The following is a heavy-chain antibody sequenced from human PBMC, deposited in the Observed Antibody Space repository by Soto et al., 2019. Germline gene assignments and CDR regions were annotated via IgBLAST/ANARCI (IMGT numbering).Heavy chain of an antibody. D-gene: IGHD6-19*01. CDR3: ARDLSQYSYSSGCDY. J-gene: IGHJ4*02. CDR2: ISAYNGNT. V-gene: IGHV1-18*01. Sequence: GASVKVSCKASGYTFTSYGISWVRQAPGQGLEWMGWISAYNGNTNYAQKLQGRVTMTTDTSTSTAYMELRSLRSDDTAVYYCARDLSQYSYSSGCDYWRQGTLVTVSS. CDR1: GYTFTSYG.